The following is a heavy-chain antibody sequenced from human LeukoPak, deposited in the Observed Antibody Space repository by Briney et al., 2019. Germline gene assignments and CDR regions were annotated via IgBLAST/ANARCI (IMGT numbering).Heavy chain of an antibody. CDR3: ARDPTYEGSLSWFDP. J-gene: IGHJ5*02. CDR1: GFTFSSYW. Sequence: GSLRLSCAASGFTFSSYWMSWVRQTPGKGLEWIGSMYHSGSTYHNPSLQSRVTISVDTSKNQFSLNLSSVTAADTAVYYCARDPTYEGSLSWFDPWGQGTLVTVSS. V-gene: IGHV4-59*01. D-gene: IGHD3-3*01. CDR2: MYHSGST.